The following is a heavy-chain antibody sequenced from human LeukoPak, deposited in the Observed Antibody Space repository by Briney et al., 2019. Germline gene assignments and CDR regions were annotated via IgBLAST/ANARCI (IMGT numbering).Heavy chain of an antibody. Sequence: GGSLRLSCAASGFTFSSYAMHWVRQAPGKGLEWVAVISYDGSNKYYADSVKGRFTISRDNSKNTLYLQMNSLRAEDTAVYYCARGYGDYRYYYGMDVWGQGTTVTVSS. J-gene: IGHJ6*02. CDR3: ARGYGDYRYYYGMDV. CDR2: ISYDGSNK. V-gene: IGHV3-30-3*01. CDR1: GFTFSSYA. D-gene: IGHD4-17*01.